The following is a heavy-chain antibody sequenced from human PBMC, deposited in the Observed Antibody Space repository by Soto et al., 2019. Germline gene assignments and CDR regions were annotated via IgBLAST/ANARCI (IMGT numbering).Heavy chain of an antibody. Sequence: QVQLQESGPGMVKPSETLSLTCIVSVGSISNYYWSWIRQPPGKGLEWIGYIYYSGSTNYNPSLKSRVTMSLATSKNQFSLKLSSVTAADTAVYYCASAHRGGLPIDYWGRESWSPSPQ. V-gene: IGHV4-59*01. D-gene: IGHD5-12*01. CDR1: VGSISNYY. J-gene: IGHJ4*02. CDR2: IYYSGST. CDR3: ASAHRGGLPIDY.